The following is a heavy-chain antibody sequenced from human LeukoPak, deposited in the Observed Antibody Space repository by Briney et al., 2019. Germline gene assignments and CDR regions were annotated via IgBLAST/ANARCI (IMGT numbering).Heavy chain of an antibody. V-gene: IGHV1-18*01. D-gene: IGHD5-12*01. Sequence: ASVKVSCKASGYTCTSYGISWVRQAPGQGLEWMGWISAYNGNTNYAQKLQGRVTMTTDTSTSTAYMELRSLRSDDTSVYYCAREYSGYEGNWFDPWGQGTLVTVSS. CDR1: GYTCTSYG. J-gene: IGHJ5*02. CDR2: ISAYNGNT. CDR3: AREYSGYEGNWFDP.